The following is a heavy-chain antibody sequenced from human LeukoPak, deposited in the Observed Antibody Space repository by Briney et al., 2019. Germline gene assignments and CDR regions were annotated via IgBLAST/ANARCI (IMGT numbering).Heavy chain of an antibody. Sequence: ASVKVSCKTSGYSFNAYGISWVRQAPGQGLEWLGWISGYNDNARYAQDFQGRVSMTADTSASTAYMELRSLRSDDTAVYYCARVGRDCRNMRCNWEGWLDRWGQGRLVTVSS. J-gene: IGHJ5*02. V-gene: IGHV1-18*01. CDR3: ARVGRDCRNMRCNWEGWLDR. CDR1: GYSFNAYG. D-gene: IGHD2-15*01. CDR2: ISGYNDNA.